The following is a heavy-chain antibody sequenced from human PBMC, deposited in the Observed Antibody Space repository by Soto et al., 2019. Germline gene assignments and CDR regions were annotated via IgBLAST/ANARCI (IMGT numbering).Heavy chain of an antibody. CDR2: MNPNSGNT. CDR1: RYTFTSYD. CDR3: ARIPVAVDY. D-gene: IGHD2-2*01. J-gene: IGHJ4*02. V-gene: IGHV1-8*01. Sequence: GASVKVSCKDSRYTFTSYDLKWVRQATGQGREWMGWMNPNSGNTGYAQKFQGRVTMTRNTSISTAYMELSSLRSEDTAVEYCARIPVAVDYWGQGTLVTVSS.